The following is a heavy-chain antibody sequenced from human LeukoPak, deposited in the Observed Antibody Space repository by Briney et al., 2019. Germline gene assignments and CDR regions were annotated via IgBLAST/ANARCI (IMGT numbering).Heavy chain of an antibody. CDR3: ARDYDYDKYYYYYMDV. Sequence: GGSLRLSCAASGFTFSSYWMSWVRQAPGKGLEWVANIKQDGSEKYYVDSVKGGFTISRDNAKNSLYLQMNSLRAEDTAVYYCARDYDYDKYYYYYMDVWGKGTTVTVSS. CDR1: GFTFSSYW. J-gene: IGHJ6*03. V-gene: IGHV3-7*01. CDR2: IKQDGSEK. D-gene: IGHD3-22*01.